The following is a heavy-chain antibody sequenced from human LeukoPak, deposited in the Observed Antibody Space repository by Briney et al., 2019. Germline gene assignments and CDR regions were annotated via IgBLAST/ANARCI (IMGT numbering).Heavy chain of an antibody. CDR1: GFAISVYS. CDR3: ARNFYCGGDCAISYFDY. Sequence: GGSLRLSCAASGFAISVYSMNWVRQVPGKGLEWVSYISSSSNKVYYADSVKGRFTVSRDNAKNSLFLQMNSLRADDTAVYYCARNFYCGGDCAISYFDYWGQGTLVTVSS. CDR2: ISSSSNKV. V-gene: IGHV3-48*01. D-gene: IGHD2-21*02. J-gene: IGHJ4*02.